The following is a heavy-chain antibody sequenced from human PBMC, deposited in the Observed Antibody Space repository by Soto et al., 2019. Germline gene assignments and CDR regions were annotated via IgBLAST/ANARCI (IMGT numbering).Heavy chain of an antibody. CDR2: ISWNGDSM. CDR1: GFTFDDYA. Sequence: GGSLRLSCAASGFTFDDYAMHWVRQAPGKGLEWVSGISWNGDSMAYADSVKGRFTISRDNSKNTLYLQMNSLRAEDTAVYYCAKEIRAHIVVVTTMGAFDIWGQGTMVTVSS. V-gene: IGHV3-9*01. J-gene: IGHJ3*02. D-gene: IGHD2-21*02. CDR3: AKEIRAHIVVVTTMGAFDI.